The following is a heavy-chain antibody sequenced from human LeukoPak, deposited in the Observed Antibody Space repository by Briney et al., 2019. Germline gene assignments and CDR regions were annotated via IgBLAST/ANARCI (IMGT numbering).Heavy chain of an antibody. D-gene: IGHD1-26*01. Sequence: ASLKLSCTVSGYTVTGLPIHWVRQAPGKGLELMGVFDTDDSETVYDNMFQGRVTTTEDTCSKTDSMELSSLRSEDTAVYYCATGTSGSYYVGIVRPIDYWGQGTLVTVSS. CDR2: FDTDDSET. CDR3: ATGTSGSYYVGIVRPIDY. V-gene: IGHV1-24*01. CDR1: GYTVTGLP. J-gene: IGHJ4*02.